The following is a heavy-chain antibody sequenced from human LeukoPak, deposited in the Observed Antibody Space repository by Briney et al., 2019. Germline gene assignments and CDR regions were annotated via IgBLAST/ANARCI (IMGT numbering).Heavy chain of an antibody. Sequence: SETLSLTCTVSGGSISSYYWSWIRQPPGKGLEWIGYIYYSGSTNYNPSLKSRVTISVDTSKNQFSLKLSSVTAADTAVYYCARILAAGPMDVWGKGTTVTVSS. V-gene: IGHV4-59*01. CDR3: ARILAAGPMDV. D-gene: IGHD6-13*01. CDR2: IYYSGST. CDR1: GGSISSYY. J-gene: IGHJ6*03.